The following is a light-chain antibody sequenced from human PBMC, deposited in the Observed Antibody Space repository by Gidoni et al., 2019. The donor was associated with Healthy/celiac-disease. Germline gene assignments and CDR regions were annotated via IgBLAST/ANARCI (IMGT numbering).Light chain of an antibody. V-gene: IGKV3-20*01. J-gene: IGKJ5*01. Sequence: EIVLTQSPGTLSLSPGQRATLSCRASQIVSSNYLGWYQQKPGQAPRLLIYGASSRATGIPDRFSGSGSGTDFSLTISRLEPEDFAVYYCQQYGSSPITFGQGTRLEIK. CDR2: GAS. CDR1: QIVSSNY. CDR3: QQYGSSPIT.